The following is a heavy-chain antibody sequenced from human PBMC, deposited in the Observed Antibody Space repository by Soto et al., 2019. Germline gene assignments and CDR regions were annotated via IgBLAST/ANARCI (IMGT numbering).Heavy chain of an antibody. D-gene: IGHD3-22*01. V-gene: IGHV3-23*01. CDR3: AKDSQPDTMIVVFITGFDY. Sequence: GGSLRLSCAASRFTFSSYAMSWVRQAPGKGLEWVSAISGSGGSTYYADSVQGRFTISRDNHKNTLYLHMNSLRAEDTAVYYCAKDSQPDTMIVVFITGFDYWGQGTLVTVSS. CDR2: ISGSGGST. CDR1: RFTFSSYA. J-gene: IGHJ4*02.